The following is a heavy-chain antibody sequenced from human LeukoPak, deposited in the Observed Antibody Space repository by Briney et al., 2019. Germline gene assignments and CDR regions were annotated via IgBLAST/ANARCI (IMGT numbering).Heavy chain of an antibody. V-gene: IGHV1-8*03. Sequence: ASVKVSCKASGYTFTSYDINWVRQATGQGLEWVGWMNPNSGNTGYAQKFQGRVTITRNTSISTAYMELSSLRSEDTAVYYCARGEYDFWSGYRVDYWGQGTLVTVSS. CDR2: MNPNSGNT. CDR3: ARGEYDFWSGYRVDY. CDR1: GYTFTSYD. D-gene: IGHD3-3*01. J-gene: IGHJ4*02.